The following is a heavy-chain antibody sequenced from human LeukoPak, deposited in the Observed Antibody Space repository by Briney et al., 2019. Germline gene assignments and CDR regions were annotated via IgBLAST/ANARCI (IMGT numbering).Heavy chain of an antibody. CDR3: AGVAGGDWYYFAD. CDR2: INLYSGGT. Sequence: GASVKVSCKASGYTFTDNYMHWVRQAPGQGLEWMGWINLYSGGTNYAQNFQGRVTMTRDTSISTAYIDLSSLRSDDTAVYYCAGVAGGDWYYFADWSQGTLVTVSS. CDR1: GYTFTDNY. V-gene: IGHV1-2*02. D-gene: IGHD2-21*02. J-gene: IGHJ4*02.